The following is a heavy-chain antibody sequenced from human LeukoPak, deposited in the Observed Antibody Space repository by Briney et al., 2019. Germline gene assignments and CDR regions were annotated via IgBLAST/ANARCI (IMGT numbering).Heavy chain of an antibody. CDR1: GGSISSHY. Sequence: SETLSLTCTVPGGSISSHYWSWIRQPPGKGLEWIGYIYYSGSTNYNPSLKSRVTISVDTSKNQFSLKLSSVTAADTAVYYCARWGDLYDSSGYYYGDAFDIWGQGTMVTVSS. D-gene: IGHD3-22*01. CDR3: ARWGDLYDSSGYYYGDAFDI. V-gene: IGHV4-59*11. CDR2: IYYSGST. J-gene: IGHJ3*02.